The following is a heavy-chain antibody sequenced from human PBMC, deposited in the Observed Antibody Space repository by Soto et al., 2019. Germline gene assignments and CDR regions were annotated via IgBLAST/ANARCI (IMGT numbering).Heavy chain of an antibody. CDR2: IYYSGST. D-gene: IGHD3-22*01. CDR1: GGSISSGDYY. Sequence: SETLSLTCTVSGGSISSGDYYWSWIRQPPGKGLEWIGYIYYSGSTYYNPSLKSRVTISVDTSKNQFSLKLSSVTAADTAVYYCAREARYYYDSSGYYGYWGQGTLVPVSS. V-gene: IGHV4-30-4*01. CDR3: AREARYYYDSSGYYGY. J-gene: IGHJ4*02.